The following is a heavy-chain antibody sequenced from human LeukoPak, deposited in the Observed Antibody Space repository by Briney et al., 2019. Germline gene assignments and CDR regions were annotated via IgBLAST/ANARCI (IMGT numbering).Heavy chain of an antibody. CDR1: GGSISSYY. D-gene: IGHD2-15*01. J-gene: IGHJ4*02. CDR2: IYYSGST. CDR3: ARGRGGYLDY. Sequence: SETLSLTCTVSGGSISSYYWNWIRQPPGKGLEWIGYIYYSGSTNYNPSLKSRVTISVDTSKNQFSLKLSSVTAADTAVYYCARGRGGYLDYWGQGTLVTVSS. V-gene: IGHV4-59*01.